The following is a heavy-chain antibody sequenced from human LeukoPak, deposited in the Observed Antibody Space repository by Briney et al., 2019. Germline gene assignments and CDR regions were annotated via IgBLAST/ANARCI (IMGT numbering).Heavy chain of an antibody. CDR2: MNPNSGNT. CDR1: GYTFTGYY. J-gene: IGHJ4*02. Sequence: GASVKVSCKASGYTFTGYYMHWVRQAPGQGLEWMGWMNPNSGNTGYAQKFQGRVTMTRNASISTAYMELSSLRSEDTAVYYCARGNGLIGPPGNYWGQGTLVTVSS. D-gene: IGHD2-8*01. V-gene: IGHV1-8*02. CDR3: ARGNGLIGPPGNY.